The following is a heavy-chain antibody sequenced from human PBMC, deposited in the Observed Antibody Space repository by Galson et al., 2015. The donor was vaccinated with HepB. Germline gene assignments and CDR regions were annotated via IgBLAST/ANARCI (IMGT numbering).Heavy chain of an antibody. D-gene: IGHD3-9*01. CDR2: ISVYSGNT. J-gene: IGHJ4*02. Sequence: SVKVSCKVSGYTFTSYAIGWVRQAPGQGLEWMGWISVYSGNTDYAQKLRDRVTMTAGTFTGTAYMELRSLRSDDTAVYYCARGGDYDLLTGYLYFDFWGQGSLVTVSS. CDR1: GYTFTSYA. V-gene: IGHV1-18*04. CDR3: ARGGDYDLLTGYLYFDF.